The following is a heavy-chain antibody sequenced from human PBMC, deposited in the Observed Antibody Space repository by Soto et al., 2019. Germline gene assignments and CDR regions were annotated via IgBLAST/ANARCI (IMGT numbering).Heavy chain of an antibody. Sequence: ASVKVSCKASGYTFTSYGISWVRQAPGQGLEWMGWISAYNGNTNYAQEPQGRVTMTTDTSTSIAYMELRSLRSDDTAVYYCARDDYGDYNYWGQGTLVTVSS. D-gene: IGHD4-17*01. CDR2: ISAYNGNT. CDR3: ARDDYGDYNY. J-gene: IGHJ4*02. CDR1: GYTFTSYG. V-gene: IGHV1-18*04.